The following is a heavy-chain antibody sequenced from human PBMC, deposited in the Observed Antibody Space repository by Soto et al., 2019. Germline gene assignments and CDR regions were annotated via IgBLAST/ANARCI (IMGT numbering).Heavy chain of an antibody. Sequence: QVQLVQSGAEVKKPGASVKVSCKASGYTFTSYGISWVRQAPGQGLEWMGWISAYNGNTNYAQKLQGRVTMTTDISTSTAYMELRSLRSDDTAVYYCARAPRTQTQPSYYYGMDVWGQGTTVTVSS. CDR3: ARAPRTQTQPSYYYGMDV. CDR1: GYTFTSYG. D-gene: IGHD2-2*01. J-gene: IGHJ6*02. CDR2: ISAYNGNT. V-gene: IGHV1-18*01.